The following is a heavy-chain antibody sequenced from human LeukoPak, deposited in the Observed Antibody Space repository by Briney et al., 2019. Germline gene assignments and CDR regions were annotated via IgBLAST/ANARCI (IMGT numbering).Heavy chain of an antibody. Sequence: SETLSLTCSVSGGSISSYYWSWIRQPAGKGLEWIGRIYVSGTTNYNPSLKSRITMSLDTSKNQLSLRLSSVTAADTAVYYCARDEAYTGHIHYWGQGTLITVSS. CDR1: GGSISSYY. V-gene: IGHV4-4*07. CDR3: ARDEAYTGHIHY. CDR2: IYVSGTT. J-gene: IGHJ4*02. D-gene: IGHD2-8*02.